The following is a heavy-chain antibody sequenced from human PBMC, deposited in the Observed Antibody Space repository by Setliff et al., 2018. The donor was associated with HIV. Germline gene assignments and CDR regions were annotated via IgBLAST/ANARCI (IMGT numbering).Heavy chain of an antibody. V-gene: IGHV4-39*07. Sequence: ASETLSLTCTVSGGSISSSSYYWGWIRQPPGKGLEWSGSIYYSGSTYYNPSLETRVTISVDTSKNQLSLKLNSVTAADTAFYYCAGDRADAWEVLDSWGQGTLVTVSS. CDR3: AGDRADAWEVLDS. CDR2: IYYSGST. D-gene: IGHD1-26*01. CDR1: GGSISSSSYY. J-gene: IGHJ4*02.